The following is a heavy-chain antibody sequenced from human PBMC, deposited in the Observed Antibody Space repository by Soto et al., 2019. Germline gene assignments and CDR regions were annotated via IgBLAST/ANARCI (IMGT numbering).Heavy chain of an antibody. CDR1: GFTFDDYA. J-gene: IGHJ4*02. CDR3: AKDIGSSGYPEGFDY. D-gene: IGHD3-22*01. CDR2: ISWNSGSI. V-gene: IGHV3-9*01. Sequence: GGSLRLSCAASGFTFDDYAMHWVRQAPGKGLEWVSGISWNSGSIGYADSVKGRFTISRDNAKSSLYLQMNSLRAEDTALYYCAKDIGSSGYPEGFDYWGQGTLVTVSS.